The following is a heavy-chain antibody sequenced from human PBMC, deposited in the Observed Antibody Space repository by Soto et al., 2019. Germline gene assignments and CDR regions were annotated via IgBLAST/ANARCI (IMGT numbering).Heavy chain of an antibody. CDR2: IYYSGST. Sequence: SETLSLTCTVSVGSISSSSYCWGWIRQPPGKGLEWIGSIYYSGSTYYNPSLKSRVTISVDTSKNQFSLKLSSVTAADTAVYYCATTPSYDSSGYYHPTIDYWGQGTLVTVSS. CDR3: ATTPSYDSSGYYHPTIDY. J-gene: IGHJ4*02. V-gene: IGHV4-39*01. CDR1: VGSISSSSYC. D-gene: IGHD3-22*01.